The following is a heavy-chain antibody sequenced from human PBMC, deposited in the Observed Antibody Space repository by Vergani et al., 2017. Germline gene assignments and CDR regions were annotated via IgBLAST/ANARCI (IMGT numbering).Heavy chain of an antibody. CDR3: VRLQLERRGSDGAFDI. Sequence: QLQLQESGPGPVQPSETLSLTCTVSGASIVGSNFYWGWIRQSPGKGLEWIGNIYYSGTSYFNPSPKSRVTISVDRHKNQISMKLTSVTAADTAVYYCVRLQLERRGSDGAFDIWGPGTLVTVSS. CDR1: GASIVGSNFY. CDR2: IYYSGTS. J-gene: IGHJ3*02. D-gene: IGHD1-1*01. V-gene: IGHV4-39*01.